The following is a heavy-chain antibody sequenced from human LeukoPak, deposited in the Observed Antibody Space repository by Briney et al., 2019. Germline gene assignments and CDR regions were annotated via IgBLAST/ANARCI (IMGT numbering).Heavy chain of an antibody. Sequence: SVKVSCKASGGTFSSYAISWVRQAPGQGLEWMGGIIPIFGTANYAQKFQGRVTITTDESTSTAYMELSSLRSEDTAVYYCASYTYYYDSSGYYRGGPYYYYYVDVWGKGTTVTVSS. V-gene: IGHV1-69*05. J-gene: IGHJ6*03. CDR3: ASYTYYYDSSGYYRGGPYYYYYVDV. D-gene: IGHD3-22*01. CDR1: GGTFSSYA. CDR2: IIPIFGTA.